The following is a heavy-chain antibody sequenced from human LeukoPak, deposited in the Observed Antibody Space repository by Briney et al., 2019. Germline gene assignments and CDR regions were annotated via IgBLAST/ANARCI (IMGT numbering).Heavy chain of an antibody. CDR2: ISGSGGST. D-gene: IGHD3-10*01. J-gene: IGHJ3*02. V-gene: IGHV3-23*01. CDR1: GFTFSSYA. Sequence: GGSLRLSCAASGFTFSSYAMSWVRRAPGKGLEWVSAISGSGGSTYYADSVKGRFTISRDNSKNTLYLQMNSLRAEDTAVYYCARRTGGSGSFIDAFDIWGQGTMVTVSS. CDR3: ARRTGGSGSFIDAFDI.